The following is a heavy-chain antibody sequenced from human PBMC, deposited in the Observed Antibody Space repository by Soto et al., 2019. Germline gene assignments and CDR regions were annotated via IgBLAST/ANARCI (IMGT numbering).Heavy chain of an antibody. CDR1: DGSVSSGHYY. Sequence: QVQLQESGPGLVKPSDTLSLTCTVSDGSVSSGHYYWTWIRQPPGKGLEWIGYIYNSESTNYNPPPRSLSPIPKDTSKNKFSLELSSVTARERAVYYCWNNSNSNFDLWGRGPLFTVSS. J-gene: IGHJ2*01. CDR2: IYNSEST. V-gene: IGHV4-61*01. CDR3: WNNSNSNFDL. D-gene: IGHD1-1*01.